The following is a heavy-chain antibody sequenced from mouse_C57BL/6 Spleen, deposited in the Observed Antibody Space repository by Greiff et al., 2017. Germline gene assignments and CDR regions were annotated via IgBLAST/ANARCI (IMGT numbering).Heavy chain of an antibody. D-gene: IGHD4-1*01. J-gene: IGHJ2*01. V-gene: IGHV1-80*01. CDR3: ARNWEPYYFDY. CDR1: GYAFSSYW. CDR2: IYPGDGDT. Sequence: QVQLQQSGAELVQPGASVKISCKASGYAFSSYWMNWVKQRPGKGLEWIGQIYPGDGDTNYNGKFKGKATLTSDKSSSTAYMQLSSLTSEESAVYFCARNWEPYYFDYWGQGTTLTVSS.